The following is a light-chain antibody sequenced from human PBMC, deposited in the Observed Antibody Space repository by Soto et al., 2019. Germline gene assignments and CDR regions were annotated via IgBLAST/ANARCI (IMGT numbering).Light chain of an antibody. V-gene: IGKV3-15*01. J-gene: IGKJ5*01. CDR2: GAS. CDR3: QQYNTWPPIT. CDR1: QSVSSN. Sequence: EIVMTQSPSTLSVSPGARSTLACRASQSVSSNLAWYQQKPGQAPRLVXLGASTRATGIPARFSGTGSGTEFTLTISSLQSQDFAVYYCQQYNTWPPITFGQGTRLEIK.